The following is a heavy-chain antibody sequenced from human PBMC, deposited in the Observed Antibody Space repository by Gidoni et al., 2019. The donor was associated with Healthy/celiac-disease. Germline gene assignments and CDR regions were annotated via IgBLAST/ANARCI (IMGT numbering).Heavy chain of an antibody. CDR2: IYYSGST. CDR1: GGSISRSSYY. J-gene: IGHJ4*02. CDR3: ARHSPGGSYFASPPIYYFDY. V-gene: IGHV4-39*01. Sequence: QLQLQESGPGLVKPSETLSLTCTVPGGSISRSSYYWGWIRQPPGKGLEWIGSIYYSGSTYYNPSLKSRVTISVDTSKNQFSLKLSSVTAADTAVYYCARHSPGGSYFASPPIYYFDYWGQGTLVTVSS. D-gene: IGHD1-26*01.